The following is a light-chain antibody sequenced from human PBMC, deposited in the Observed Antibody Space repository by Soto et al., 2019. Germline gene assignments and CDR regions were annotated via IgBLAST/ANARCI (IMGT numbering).Light chain of an antibody. Sequence: DIQMTQSPSTLSASVGDRVTITCRASQRIGVWLAWYQQKPGTAPKLLIYKTSTLDSGVPLRFSGSGSGTEFTLTISSLQPDDFATYYCQQYINYFRTFGQGTKVEIK. CDR2: KTS. CDR1: QRIGVW. CDR3: QQYINYFRT. J-gene: IGKJ1*01. V-gene: IGKV1-5*03.